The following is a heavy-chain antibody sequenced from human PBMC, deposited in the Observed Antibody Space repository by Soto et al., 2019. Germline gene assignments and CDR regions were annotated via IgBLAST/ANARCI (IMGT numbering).Heavy chain of an antibody. CDR1: GYNFNGYY. CDR3: AGDMGGYDYWFDY. D-gene: IGHD5-12*01. V-gene: IGHV1-2*02. Sequence: ASVKVSCKASGYNFNGYYVHWVRQAPGQGLQWMGWIKVNSGGTNYAQKFQGRVTMTRDTSISTAYMELRRLKSDDTAVFYCAGDMGGYDYWFDYWGQGTLVTVSS. J-gene: IGHJ4*02. CDR2: IKVNSGGT.